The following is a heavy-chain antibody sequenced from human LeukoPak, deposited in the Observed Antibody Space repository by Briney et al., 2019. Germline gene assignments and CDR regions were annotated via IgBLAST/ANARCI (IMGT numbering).Heavy chain of an antibody. Sequence: GGSLRLSCAASGFTFSSYGMHWVRQAPGKGLEWVAVISYDGSNKYYADSVKGRFTISRDNSKNTLYLQMNSLRAEDTAVYYCARGPGYLGGSYQRHAFDIWGQGTMVTVSS. CDR2: ISYDGSNK. V-gene: IGHV3-30*03. J-gene: IGHJ3*02. CDR1: GFTFSSYG. D-gene: IGHD1-26*01. CDR3: ARGPGYLGGSYQRHAFDI.